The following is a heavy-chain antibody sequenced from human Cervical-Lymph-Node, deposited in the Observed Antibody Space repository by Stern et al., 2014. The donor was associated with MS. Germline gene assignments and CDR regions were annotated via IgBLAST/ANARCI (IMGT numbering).Heavy chain of an antibody. CDR1: GFTFSSYA. D-gene: IGHD3-3*01. J-gene: IGHJ4*02. CDR3: ARPDRPFGVVIYFDY. Sequence: VQLVESGGGVVQPGRSLRLSCAASGFTFSSYAMHWVRQAPGKGLEWVAVISYDGSNKYYADSVKGRFTISRDNSKNTLYLQMNSLRAEDTAVYYCARPDRPFGVVIYFDYWGQGTLVTVSS. CDR2: ISYDGSNK. V-gene: IGHV3-30*01.